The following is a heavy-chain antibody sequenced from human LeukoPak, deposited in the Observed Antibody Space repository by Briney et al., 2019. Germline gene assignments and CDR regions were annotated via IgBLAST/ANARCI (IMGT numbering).Heavy chain of an antibody. CDR3: AKAGGLRWLPFDP. D-gene: IGHD4-23*01. Sequence: AGGSLRLSRAASGFTFSSNAMHWVRQAPGKGLEWVAVVSDDGRYEYYGDSVKGRFTISRDNSKNTLYLQMNSLRDEDTAVYYCAKAGGLRWLPFDPWGQGTLVTVSS. CDR2: VSDDGRYE. J-gene: IGHJ5*02. CDR1: GFTFSSNA. V-gene: IGHV3-30*18.